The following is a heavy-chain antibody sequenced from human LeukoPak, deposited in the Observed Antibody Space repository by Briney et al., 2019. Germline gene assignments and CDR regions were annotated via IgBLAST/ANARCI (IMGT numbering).Heavy chain of an antibody. CDR1: GFTFSIYA. J-gene: IGHJ4*02. CDR2: IYSGGST. D-gene: IGHD1-7*01. Sequence: GGSLRLSCAASGFTFSIYAMSWVRQAPGKGLEWVSVIYSGGSTYYADSVKGRFTISRDNSKNTLYLQMNSLRAEDTAVYYCARVLNWNWAPYWGQGTLVTVSS. CDR3: ARVLNWNWAPY. V-gene: IGHV3-53*01.